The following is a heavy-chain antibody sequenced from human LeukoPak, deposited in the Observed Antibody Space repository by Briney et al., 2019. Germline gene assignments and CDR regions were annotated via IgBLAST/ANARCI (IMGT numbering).Heavy chain of an antibody. D-gene: IGHD3-3*01. V-gene: IGHV3-74*01. Sequence: GGSLRLSCAASGFTFSSNWMHWVRQVPGRGLVWVSRINSDGSSTSYADSVKGRFTISRDNAKNTLYLQMNSLRAEDTAVYYCAKVYHVFWSGYLDLWGQGTLVTVSS. CDR1: GFTFSSNW. CDR2: INSDGSST. CDR3: AKVYHVFWSGYLDL. J-gene: IGHJ5*02.